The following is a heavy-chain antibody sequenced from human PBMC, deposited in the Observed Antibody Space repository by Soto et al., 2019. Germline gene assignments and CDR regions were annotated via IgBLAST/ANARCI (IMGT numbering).Heavy chain of an antibody. CDR3: AGDRGLYYYDSSGEFDY. CDR2: IYYSGST. V-gene: IGHV4-59*01. J-gene: IGHJ4*02. D-gene: IGHD3-22*01. CDR1: GGSISSYY. Sequence: KPSETLSLTCTVSGGSISSYYWSWIRQPPGKGLEWIGYIYYSGSTNYNPSLKSRVTISVDTSKNQFSLKLSSVTAADTAVYYCAGDRGLYYYDSSGEFDYWGQGTLVTVSS.